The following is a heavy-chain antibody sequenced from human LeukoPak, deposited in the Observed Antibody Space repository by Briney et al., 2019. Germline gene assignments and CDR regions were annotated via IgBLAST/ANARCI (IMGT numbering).Heavy chain of an antibody. CDR3: AKDMGKYGDYATVDY. D-gene: IGHD4-17*01. J-gene: IGHJ4*02. V-gene: IGHV3-9*01. CDR1: GFTFDDYA. CDR2: ISWNSGSI. Sequence: PGRSLRLSCAASGFTFDDYAMHWVRQAPGKGLEWVSGISWNSGSIGYADSVKGRFTISRDNAKNSLYLQMNSLGAEDTALYYCAKDMGKYGDYATVDYWGQGTLVTVSS.